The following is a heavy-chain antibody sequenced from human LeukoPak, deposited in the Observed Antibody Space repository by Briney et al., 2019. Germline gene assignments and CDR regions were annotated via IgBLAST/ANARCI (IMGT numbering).Heavy chain of an antibody. CDR1: GGSFSGYY. V-gene: IGHV4-34*01. J-gene: IGHJ5*02. D-gene: IGHD2-2*01. CDR3: ARHPYQLLWLSWFDP. CDR2: INHSGST. Sequence: SETLSLTCAVYGGSFSGYYWSWIRQPPGKGLEWTGEINHSGSTNYNPSLKSRVTISVDTSKNQFSLKLSSVTAADTAVYYCARHPYQLLWLSWFDPWGQGTLVTVSS.